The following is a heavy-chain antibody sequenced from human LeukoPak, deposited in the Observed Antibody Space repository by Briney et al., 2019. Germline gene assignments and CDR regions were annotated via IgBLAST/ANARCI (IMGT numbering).Heavy chain of an antibody. CDR1: GFTFSRYW. D-gene: IGHD1-26*01. Sequence: GGSLRLSCAASGFTFSRYWMTWVRQAPGKGLEWVASISEGENEKYYVDSVKGRFTISRDNGKNSLYLQINKLRAEDTAVYFCARDFTGWELPNRFDAWGQGTLVTVSS. J-gene: IGHJ5*02. CDR3: ARDFTGWELPNRFDA. CDR2: ISEGENEK. V-gene: IGHV3-7*01.